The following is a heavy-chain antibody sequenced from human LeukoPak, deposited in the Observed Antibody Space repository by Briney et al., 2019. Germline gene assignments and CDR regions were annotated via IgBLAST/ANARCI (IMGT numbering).Heavy chain of an antibody. CDR2: IWYDGSNK. Sequence: GGSLRLSYAASGFTFSSYSMNWVRQAPGKGLEWVAVIWYDGSNKYYADSVKGRFTISRDNSKNTLYPQMNSLRAEDTAVYYCARTYYGSGSYYTFFDYWGQGTLVTVSS. V-gene: IGHV3-33*08. CDR1: GFTFSSYS. D-gene: IGHD3-10*01. CDR3: ARTYYGSGSYYTFFDY. J-gene: IGHJ4*02.